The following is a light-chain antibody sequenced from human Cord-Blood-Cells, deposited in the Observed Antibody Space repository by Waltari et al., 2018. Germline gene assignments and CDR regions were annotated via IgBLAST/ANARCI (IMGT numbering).Light chain of an antibody. V-gene: IGLV3-16*01. CDR2: KDS. CDR3: LSADSSGV. J-gene: IGLJ3*02. CDR1: ALPKKY. Sequence: SYELTQPPSVSVSLGQMARNTCPGEALPKKYAYWYQQKPGQFPVLVIYKDSERPSGIPERFSGSSSGTIVTLTISGVQAEDEADYYCLSADSSGVFGGGTKLTVL.